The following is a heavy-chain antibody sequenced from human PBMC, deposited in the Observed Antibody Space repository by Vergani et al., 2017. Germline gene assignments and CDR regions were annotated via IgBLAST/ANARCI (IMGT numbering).Heavy chain of an antibody. CDR2: ISTSGSTI. V-gene: IGHV3-11*01. J-gene: IGHJ4*02. D-gene: IGHD3-3*01. CDR1: GFTFCDYY. Sequence: QVQLVDSGGGLVKPGGSLRLSCAASGFTFCDYYMSWIRQAPGKGLEWVSYISTSGSTIYYADSVKGRFTISRDNAKSSLYLQMNSLRAEDTAVYYCARGGGRITIFGVGTDRYDYWGQGTLVTVSS. CDR3: ARGGGRITIFGVGTDRYDY.